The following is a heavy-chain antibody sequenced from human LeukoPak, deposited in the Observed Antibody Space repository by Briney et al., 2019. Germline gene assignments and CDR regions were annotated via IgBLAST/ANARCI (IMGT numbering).Heavy chain of an antibody. CDR1: GYSISSGYY. J-gene: IGHJ4*02. V-gene: IGHV4-38-2*01. Sequence: PSETLSLTCAVSGYSISSGYYWGWIRQPPGKGLEWIGSIYHSGSTYYNPSLKSRVTISVDTSKNQFSLKLSSVTAADTAVYYCARVSRRDYDYVWGSSHPPLDYWGQGTLVTVSS. CDR3: ARVSRRDYDYVWGSSHPPLDY. D-gene: IGHD3-16*01. CDR2: IYHSGST.